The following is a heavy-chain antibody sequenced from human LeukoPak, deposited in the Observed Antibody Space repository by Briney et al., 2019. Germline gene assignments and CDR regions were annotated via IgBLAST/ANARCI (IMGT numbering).Heavy chain of an antibody. CDR1: GFTFNNYN. Sequence: GGSLRLSCAASGFTFNNYNMNWVRQAPGKGLEWVSTVSSSSSYIYYADSVKGRFTISRDNAKNSLYLQTNSLRAEDTAVYYCARGDYGVFEYWGQGTLVTVSS. V-gene: IGHV3-21*01. J-gene: IGHJ4*02. D-gene: IGHD4-17*01. CDR3: ARGDYGVFEY. CDR2: VSSSSSYI.